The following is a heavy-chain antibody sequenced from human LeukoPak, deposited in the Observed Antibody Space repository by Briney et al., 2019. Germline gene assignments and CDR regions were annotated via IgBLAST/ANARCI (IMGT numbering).Heavy chain of an antibody. CDR1: GFTFSTYL. CDR2: INGDGSDT. CDR3: ARARYCTSGTCYSDY. D-gene: IGHD2-8*01. V-gene: IGHV3-74*01. J-gene: IGHJ4*02. Sequence: GGSLRLSCAASGFTFSTYLMQWVRQAPGKGLVWVSRINGDGSDTIYADSVKGRFTISRDNAKNTLYLQMNSLRADDTAVYYCARARYCTSGTCYSDYWGQGNLVTVSS.